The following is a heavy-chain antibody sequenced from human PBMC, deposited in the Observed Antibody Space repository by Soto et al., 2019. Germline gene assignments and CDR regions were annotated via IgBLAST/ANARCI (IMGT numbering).Heavy chain of an antibody. CDR2: IYYSGST. V-gene: IGHV4-59*08. CDR1: GGSISSYY. CDR3: ARHGSDFWSGYYTAIDDY. J-gene: IGHJ4*02. Sequence: QVQLQESGPGLVKPSETLSLTCTVSGGSISSYYWSWIRQPPGKGLEWIGYIYYSGSTNYNPSLKSRVTISVDTSKNQFSLKLSSVTAADTAVYYCARHGSDFWSGYYTAIDDYWGQGTLVTVSS. D-gene: IGHD3-3*01.